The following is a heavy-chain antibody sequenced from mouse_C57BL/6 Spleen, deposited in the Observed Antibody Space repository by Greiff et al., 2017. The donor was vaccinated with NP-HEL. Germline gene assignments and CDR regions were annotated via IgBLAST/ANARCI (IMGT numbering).Heavy chain of an antibody. Sequence: VQLQQSGAELVMPGASVKLSCKASGYTFTSYWMHWVKQRPGQGLEWIGEIDPSDSYTNYNQKFKGESTLTVDKSSSTAYMQLSSLTSEDSAVYYCAREGLYYWGQGTTLTVSS. J-gene: IGHJ2*01. CDR2: IDPSDSYT. V-gene: IGHV1-69*01. CDR3: AREGLYY. CDR1: GYTFTSYW. D-gene: IGHD1-1*01.